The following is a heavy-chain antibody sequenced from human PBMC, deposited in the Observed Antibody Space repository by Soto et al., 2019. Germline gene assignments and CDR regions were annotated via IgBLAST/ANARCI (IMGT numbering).Heavy chain of an antibody. D-gene: IGHD3-9*01. CDR1: GGSISSSSYY. CDR2: IYYSGST. J-gene: IGHJ6*02. V-gene: IGHV4-39*01. Sequence: SETLSLTCTVSGGSISSSSYYWGWIRQPPGKGLEWIGSIYYSGSTYYNPSLKSRVTISVDTSKNQFSLKLSSVTAADTAVYYCARLGGGDDILTGYSNERDYYYYGMDVWGQGTTVTVSS. CDR3: ARLGGGDDILTGYSNERDYYYYGMDV.